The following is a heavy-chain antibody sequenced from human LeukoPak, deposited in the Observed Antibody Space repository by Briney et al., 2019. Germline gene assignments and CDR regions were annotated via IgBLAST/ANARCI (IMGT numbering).Heavy chain of an antibody. V-gene: IGHV3-23*01. Sequence: GGTLRLSCAASGFTFSSYGMSWVRQAPGKGLEWVSAISGSGGSTYYADSVKGRFTISRDNSKSTLYLQMNSLRAEDTAVYYCARDPSSGWYLKGWFDPWGQGTLVTVSS. CDR2: ISGSGGST. J-gene: IGHJ5*02. CDR1: GFTFSSYG. CDR3: ARDPSSGWYLKGWFDP. D-gene: IGHD6-19*01.